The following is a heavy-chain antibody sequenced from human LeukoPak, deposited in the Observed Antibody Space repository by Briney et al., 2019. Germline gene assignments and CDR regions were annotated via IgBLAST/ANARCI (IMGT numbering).Heavy chain of an antibody. V-gene: IGHV6-1*01. CDR2: TYHRSKWYY. J-gene: IGHJ6*02. CDR1: GDSVSSISVA. CDR3: SLARSEYHYGMDV. Sequence: SQTLSLTCAISGDSVSSISVAWNWIRQSPSRGLEWLGRTYHRSKWYYEYAVSVKSRINISPDISKNQFSLQLTSVTPEDTAVYYCSLARSEYHYGMDVWGQGTTVTVSS.